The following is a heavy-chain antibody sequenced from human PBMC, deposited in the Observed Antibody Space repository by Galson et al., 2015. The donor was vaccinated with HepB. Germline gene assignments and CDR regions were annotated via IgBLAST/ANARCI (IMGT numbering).Heavy chain of an antibody. V-gene: IGHV3-23*01. CDR3: AKDENPTVTTGGSDY. CDR2: ISGSGGST. J-gene: IGHJ4*02. Sequence: SLRLSCAASGFTFSSYAMSWVRQAPGKGLEWVSAISGSGGSTYYADSVKGRFTISRDNSKNTLYLQMNSLRAEDTAVYYCAKDENPTVTTGGSDYWGQGTLVTVSS. CDR1: GFTFSSYA. D-gene: IGHD4-17*01.